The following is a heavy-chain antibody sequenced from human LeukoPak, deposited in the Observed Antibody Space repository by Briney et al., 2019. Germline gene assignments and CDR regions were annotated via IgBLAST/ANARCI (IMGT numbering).Heavy chain of an antibody. CDR3: AREGGYGDYPDYYYYGMDV. CDR1: GYTFTSYG. Sequence: GASVKVSCKASGYTFTSYGISWVRQAPGQGLEWMGWISAYNGNTNYAQKLQGRVTMTTDTSTSTAYMELRSLRSDDTAVYYCAREGGYGDYPDYYYYGMDVWGQGTTVTVSS. V-gene: IGHV1-18*01. CDR2: ISAYNGNT. D-gene: IGHD4-17*01. J-gene: IGHJ6*02.